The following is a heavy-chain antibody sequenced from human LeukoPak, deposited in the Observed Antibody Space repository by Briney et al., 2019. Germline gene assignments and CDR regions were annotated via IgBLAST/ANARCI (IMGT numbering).Heavy chain of an antibody. Sequence: PSETLSLTCAVYGGSSSGYYWSWIRQPPGKGLEWIGEINHSGSTNYNPSLKSRVTISVDTSKNQFSLKLSSVTAADTAVYYCARVPNDYSNYGGYYFDYWGQGTLVTVSS. D-gene: IGHD4-4*01. V-gene: IGHV4-34*01. CDR3: ARVPNDYSNYGGYYFDY. J-gene: IGHJ4*02. CDR1: GGSSSGYY. CDR2: INHSGST.